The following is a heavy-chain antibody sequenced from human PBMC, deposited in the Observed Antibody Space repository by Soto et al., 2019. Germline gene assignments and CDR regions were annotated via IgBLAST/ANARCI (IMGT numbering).Heavy chain of an antibody. J-gene: IGHJ6*02. CDR1: GFTFSSYS. CDR3: ARGWRAGALWITYYYDGMDV. Sequence: EVQLVESGGGLVQPGGSLRLSCAASGFTFSSYSMNWVRQAPGKGLEWVSYISSSSSNIYYADSVKGRFTISRDNAKNSLDQQMNRLRDEETDVYYCARGWRAGALWITYYYDGMDVWGQGTTVTVSS. CDR2: ISSSSSNI. V-gene: IGHV3-48*02. D-gene: IGHD6-19*01.